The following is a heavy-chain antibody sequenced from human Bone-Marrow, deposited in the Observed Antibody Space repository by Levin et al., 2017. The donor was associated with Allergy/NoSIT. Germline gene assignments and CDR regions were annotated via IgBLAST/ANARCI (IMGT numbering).Heavy chain of an antibody. CDR3: TTGPDP. Sequence: GGSLRLSCVGSGFSFSDVSLYWVRQAPGKGLKWVGRIKPKIEGETTDYAAFVQGRFTISRDDSKNTLYLQMNTLKNEDTAVYYCTTGPDPWGQGSLVTVSS. CDR2: IKPKIEGETT. J-gene: IGHJ5*02. CDR1: GFSFSDVS. V-gene: IGHV3-15*01.